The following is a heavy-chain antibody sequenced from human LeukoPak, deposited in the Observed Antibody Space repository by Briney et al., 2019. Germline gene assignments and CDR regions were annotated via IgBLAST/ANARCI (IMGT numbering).Heavy chain of an antibody. Sequence: TGGSLRLSCAASGFTFSSYNTNWVRQAPGKGLEWVSYISSSSSTIYYADSVKGRFTISRDNARNSLFLQMNSLRDEDTAVYYCARDLWVAVAGAFDYWGQGTLVTVSS. CDR2: ISSSSSTI. CDR1: GFTFSSYN. V-gene: IGHV3-48*02. CDR3: ARDLWVAVAGAFDY. D-gene: IGHD6-19*01. J-gene: IGHJ4*02.